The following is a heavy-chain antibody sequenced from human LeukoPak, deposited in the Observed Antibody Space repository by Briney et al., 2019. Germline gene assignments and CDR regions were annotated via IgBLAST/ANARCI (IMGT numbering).Heavy chain of an antibody. Sequence: GGSLKLSCATSGITVSSDYMSWVRQAPGKGLEWVSVIYSDGSTYYADSVKGRFTISRDNPKNTLYLQMNSLRAEDTAVYYCATEKGDSPDYWGQGTLVTVSS. J-gene: IGHJ4*02. CDR1: GITVSSDY. CDR3: ATEKGDSPDY. D-gene: IGHD3-16*01. V-gene: IGHV3-66*01. CDR2: IYSDGST.